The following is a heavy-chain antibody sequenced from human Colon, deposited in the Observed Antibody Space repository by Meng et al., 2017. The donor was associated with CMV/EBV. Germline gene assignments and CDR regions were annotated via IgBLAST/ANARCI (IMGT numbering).Heavy chain of an antibody. CDR1: GFTFTSYS. J-gene: IGHJ4*02. D-gene: IGHD1-7*01. CDR2: LLYDGSKE. CDR3: ARGLELPDY. V-gene: IGHV3-30-3*01. Sequence: GGSLRLSCAVSGFTFTSYSMHWVRRAPGKGLEWVAVLLYDGSKEYYADSVRGRFTISRDTSKNILFLQMNGLRAEDTALYYCARGLELPDYWGQGTLVTVSS.